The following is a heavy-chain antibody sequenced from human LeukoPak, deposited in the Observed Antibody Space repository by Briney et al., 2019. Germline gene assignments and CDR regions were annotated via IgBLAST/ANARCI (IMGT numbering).Heavy chain of an antibody. Sequence: SETLSPTCTVSGGSISSYYWSWIRQPPGKGLEWIGYIYYSGSTNYNPSLKSRVTISVDTSKNQFSLKLSSVTAADTAVYYCARESGSYVSYWGQGTLVTVSS. CDR1: GGSISSYY. D-gene: IGHD1-26*01. CDR3: ARESGSYVSY. J-gene: IGHJ4*02. CDR2: IYYSGST. V-gene: IGHV4-59*01.